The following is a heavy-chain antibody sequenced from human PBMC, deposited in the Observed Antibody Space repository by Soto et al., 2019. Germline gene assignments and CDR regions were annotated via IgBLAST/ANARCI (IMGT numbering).Heavy chain of an antibody. J-gene: IGHJ6*02. V-gene: IGHV1-18*01. CDR1: GYTFTSYG. CDR3: ASDQPEIGYYYNSYGMDV. CDR2: ISAYNGNT. Sequence: QVQLVQSGAEVKKPGASVKVSCKASGYTFTSYGISWVRQAPGQGLEWMGWISAYNGNTNYAQKLQGRVTMTTDTPTSTAYMERRTLRSDDTAVYYCASDQPEIGYYYNSYGMDVWAQGTTVTSP.